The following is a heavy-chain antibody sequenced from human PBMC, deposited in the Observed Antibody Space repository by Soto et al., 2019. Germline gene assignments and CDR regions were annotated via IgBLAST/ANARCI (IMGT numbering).Heavy chain of an antibody. CDR3: ARGKWLRPFDY. D-gene: IGHD5-12*01. J-gene: IGHJ4*02. V-gene: IGHV3-30-3*01. CDR2: ISYDGSNK. CDR1: GFTFSSYA. Sequence: GGSLRLSCAASGFTFSSYAMHWVRQAPGKGLEWVAVISYDGSNKYYADSVKGRFTISRDNSKNTLYLQMNSLRAEGTAVYYCARGKWLRPFDYWGQGTLVTVYS.